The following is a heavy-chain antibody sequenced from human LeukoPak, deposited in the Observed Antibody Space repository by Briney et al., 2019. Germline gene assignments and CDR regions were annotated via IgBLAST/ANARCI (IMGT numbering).Heavy chain of an antibody. CDR2: INPNSGGT. V-gene: IGHV1-2*02. CDR3: ARNSGSYLGYYYMDV. CDR1: GYTFTGYY. Sequence: GASVKVSCKASGYTFTGYYMHWVRQAPGQGLEWMGWINPNSGGTNYAQKFQGRVTMTRDTSISTAYMELSRLRSDDTAVYYCARNSGSYLGYYYMDVWGKGTTVTVSS. J-gene: IGHJ6*03. D-gene: IGHD1-26*01.